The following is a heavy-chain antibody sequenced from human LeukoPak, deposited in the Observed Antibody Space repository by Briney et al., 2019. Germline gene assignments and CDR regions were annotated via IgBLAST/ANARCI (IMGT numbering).Heavy chain of an antibody. V-gene: IGHV4-34*01. CDR3: ARGDHYDFWSDYYTQTGFFFDR. CDR1: GGSFSGYY. CDR2: INHSGST. J-gene: IGHJ4*02. D-gene: IGHD3-3*01. Sequence: SETLSLTCAVYGGSFSGYYWSWIRQPPGKGLEWIGEINHSGSTNYNPSLKSRVTTSVDTSGNQFSLKMTSVTAADTAVYFCARGDHYDFWSDYYTQTGFFFDRWGQGTLVTVSS.